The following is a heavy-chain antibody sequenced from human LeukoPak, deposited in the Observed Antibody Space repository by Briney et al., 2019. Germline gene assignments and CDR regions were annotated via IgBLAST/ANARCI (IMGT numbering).Heavy chain of an antibody. J-gene: IGHJ5*02. CDR2: VYHSGST. CDR3: ARQDWGSGWFDP. Sequence: SETLSLTCTVSGASISGTTHYWGWIRQPPGKGLEWIGSVYHSGSTYYSSSLKRRATISVDTSKNQFSLKLSSVTAADTAVYYCARQDWGSGWFDPWGQGTLVTVSS. V-gene: IGHV4-39*01. D-gene: IGHD7-27*01. CDR1: GASISGTTHY.